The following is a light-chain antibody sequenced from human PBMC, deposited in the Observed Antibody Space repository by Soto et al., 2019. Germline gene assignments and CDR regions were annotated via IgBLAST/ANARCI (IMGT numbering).Light chain of an antibody. CDR1: QSVSSY. CDR2: DAS. V-gene: IGKV3-11*01. J-gene: IGKJ2*01. Sequence: EIVLTQSPATLSLSPGERATLSCRASQSVSSYLAWYQQKPGQAPRLLIYDASNRATGIPARFSGSGSGTYFTLTSSILEPEEFAVYYCQQRSNWPYTFGQGTKLEIK. CDR3: QQRSNWPYT.